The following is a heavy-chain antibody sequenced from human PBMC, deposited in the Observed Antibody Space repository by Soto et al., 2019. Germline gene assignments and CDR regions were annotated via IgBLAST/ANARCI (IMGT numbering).Heavy chain of an antibody. CDR2: IYYSGST. J-gene: IGHJ5*02. V-gene: IGHV4-30-4*01. Sequence: SSETLSLTCTVSGGSISSAHYYWSWIRQPPGKGLEWIGYIYYSGSTYYNPSLKGRVTISVDTSKNQFSLKLSSVTAADTAVYYCARVVTTVTTYWFDPWGQGTLVTVSS. CDR1: GGSISSAHYY. CDR3: ARVVTTVTTYWFDP. D-gene: IGHD4-17*01.